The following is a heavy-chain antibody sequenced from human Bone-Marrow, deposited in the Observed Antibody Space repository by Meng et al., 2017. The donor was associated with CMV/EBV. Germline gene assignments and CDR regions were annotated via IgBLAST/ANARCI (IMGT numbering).Heavy chain of an antibody. CDR2: IYYSGST. CDR3: ARDQRFLESHYYYNGMDV. J-gene: IGHJ6*02. CDR1: GASLTTSTYY. D-gene: IGHD3-3*01. V-gene: IGHV4-39*07. Sequence: SETLSLTCTVSGASLTTSTYYWGWVRQPPGKGLEWIGTIYYSGSTYYNPSLKSRVTMSLDTSKSQFSLRLSSVTAGDTAVYYCARDQRFLESHYYYNGMDVWGQGTTVTVSS.